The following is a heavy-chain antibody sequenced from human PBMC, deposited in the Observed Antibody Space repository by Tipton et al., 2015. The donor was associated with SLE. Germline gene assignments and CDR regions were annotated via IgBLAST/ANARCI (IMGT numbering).Heavy chain of an antibody. Sequence: TLSLTCTVSGGSISSHYWSWIRQPPGKGLEWFGYIYYSGSTNYNPSLKSRVTISVDTSKNQFSLKLSSVTAADTAVYYCARGIAAAGVIFDYWGQGTLVTVSS. CDR3: ARGIAAAGVIFDY. J-gene: IGHJ4*02. D-gene: IGHD6-13*01. V-gene: IGHV4-59*11. CDR2: IYYSGST. CDR1: GGSISSHY.